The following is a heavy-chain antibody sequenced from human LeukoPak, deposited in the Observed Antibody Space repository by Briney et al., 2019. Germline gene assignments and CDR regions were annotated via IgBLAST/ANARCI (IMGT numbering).Heavy chain of an antibody. CDR1: GGSISSGSYY. J-gene: IGHJ4*02. Sequence: SETLSLTCTVSGGSISSGSYYWSWIRQPAGKGLEWIGRIYTSGSTNYNPSLKSRVTISVDTSKNQFSLKLSSVTAADTAVYYCASVPRSTRAFDYWGQGTLVTVSS. D-gene: IGHD2-2*01. V-gene: IGHV4-61*02. CDR2: IYTSGST. CDR3: ASVPRSTRAFDY.